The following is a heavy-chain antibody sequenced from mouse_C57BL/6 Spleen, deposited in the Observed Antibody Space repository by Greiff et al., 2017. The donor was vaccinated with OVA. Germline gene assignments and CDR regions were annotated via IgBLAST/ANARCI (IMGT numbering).Heavy chain of an antibody. D-gene: IGHD2-5*01. J-gene: IGHJ2*01. CDR1: GYTFTDSC. V-gene: IGHV1-26*01. CDR3: ARDYYSTMWYFDY. Sequence: EVQLQQSGPELVKPGASVKISCKASGYTFTDSCMNWVKQSPGKSLEWIGDINPNNGGTSYNKKFKGKATLTVDKSSSTAYMELRSLTSEDSAVYYCARDYYSTMWYFDYWGQGTTLTVSS. CDR2: INPNNGGT.